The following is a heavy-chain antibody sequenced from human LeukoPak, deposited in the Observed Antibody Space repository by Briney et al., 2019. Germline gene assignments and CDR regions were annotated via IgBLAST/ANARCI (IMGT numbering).Heavy chain of an antibody. CDR3: ARVRRYGSGSLGTQPPLYYFDY. J-gene: IGHJ4*02. CDR2: IKQDGSEK. D-gene: IGHD3-10*01. V-gene: IGHV3-7*01. CDR1: GFTFSTNW. Sequence: QAGGSLRLSCAAFGFTFSTNWIGWVRQAPGKGLEWVANIKQDGSEKYYVDSVKGRFTISRDKGKNSLYLQMNRLRAEDTAVYYCARVRRYGSGSLGTQPPLYYFDYWGQGTLVTVSS.